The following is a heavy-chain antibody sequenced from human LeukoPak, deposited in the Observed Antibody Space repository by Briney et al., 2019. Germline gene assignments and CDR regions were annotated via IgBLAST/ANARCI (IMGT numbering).Heavy chain of an antibody. V-gene: IGHV4-59*01. CDR2: IYYSGST. Sequence: PSETLSLTCTVSGGSISSYYWSWIRQPPGKGLEWIGYIYYSGSTYYKPSLKSRVTISVDTSKNQFSLKLSSVTAADTAVYYCARGRSDKYGAIYYYYYYMDVWGKGTTVTVSS. J-gene: IGHJ6*03. D-gene: IGHD4/OR15-4a*01. CDR3: ARGRSDKYGAIYYYYYYMDV. CDR1: GGSISSYY.